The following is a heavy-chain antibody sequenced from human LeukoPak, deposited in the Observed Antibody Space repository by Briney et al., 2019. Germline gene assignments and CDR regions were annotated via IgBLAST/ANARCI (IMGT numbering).Heavy chain of an antibody. CDR3: ASLSGSYRKNYYYYYMDV. J-gene: IGHJ6*03. CDR1: GGSISSGSYY. CDR2: IYYSGST. V-gene: IGHV4-39*01. Sequence: SETLSLTCTVSGGSISSGSYYWGWFRQPPGKGLEWIGSIYYSGSTCYNPSLKSRVTISVDTSKNQFSLKLSSVTAADTAVYYCASLSGSYRKNYYYYYMDVWGKGTTVTVSS. D-gene: IGHD1-26*01.